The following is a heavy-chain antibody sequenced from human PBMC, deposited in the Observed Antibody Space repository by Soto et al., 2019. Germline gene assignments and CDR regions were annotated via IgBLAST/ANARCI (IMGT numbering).Heavy chain of an antibody. Sequence: SETLYLTFTVSGGSVSSVSYYWSWIRQPPGKGLELIGYIYYSGSTNYDPSLRSRVTISVETSKNQFSLKLSSVTAADTAVYYCASDRTDSSGYYYVRSRYSSFDXWGQGTLVSLS. J-gene: IGHJ5*02. CDR2: IYYSGST. CDR1: GGSVSSVSYY. D-gene: IGHD3-22*01. CDR3: ASDRTDSSGYYYVRSRYSSFDX. V-gene: IGHV4-61*01.